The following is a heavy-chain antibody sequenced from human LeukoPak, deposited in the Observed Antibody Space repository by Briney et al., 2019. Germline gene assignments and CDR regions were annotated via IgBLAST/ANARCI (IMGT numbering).Heavy chain of an antibody. CDR1: GYSISSGYY. D-gene: IGHD3-22*01. CDR2: IYHRGST. CDR3: ARYESSGPDAFDI. V-gene: IGHV4-38-2*02. Sequence: SETLSLTCTVSGYSISSGYYWGWIRQPPGKGLEWIGSIYHRGSTYYNPSLKSRVAISVDTSKNQFSLKLSSVTAADTAVYYCARYESSGPDAFDIWGQGTMVTVSS. J-gene: IGHJ3*02.